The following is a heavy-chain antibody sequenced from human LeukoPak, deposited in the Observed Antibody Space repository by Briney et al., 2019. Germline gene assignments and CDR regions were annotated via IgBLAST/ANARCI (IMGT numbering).Heavy chain of an antibody. CDR2: IYYSGST. CDR3: AREYCSSTSCYNWFDP. D-gene: IGHD2-2*01. Sequence: SQTLSLTCTVSGGSISSGDYYWSWIRQPPGKGLEWIGYIYYSGSTYYNPSLKSRVTISVDTSKNQFSLTLSSVTAADTAVYYCAREYCSSTSCYNWFDPWGQGTLVTVSS. J-gene: IGHJ5*02. CDR1: GGSISSGDYY. V-gene: IGHV4-30-4*01.